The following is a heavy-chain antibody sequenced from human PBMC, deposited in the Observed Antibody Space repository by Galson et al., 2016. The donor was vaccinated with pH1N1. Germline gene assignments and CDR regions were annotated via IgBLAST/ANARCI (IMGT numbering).Heavy chain of an antibody. J-gene: IGHJ6*02. D-gene: IGHD1-14*01. CDR3: ARVNHYYYYGMDV. V-gene: IGHV3-48*01. CDR1: GFTFSSYS. Sequence: PRLSCAASGFTFSSYSMNWVRQAPGKGLEWVSYISSSCSTIYYADSVKGRFTISRDNAKNSLYLQMNSLTAEDTAVYYCARVNHYYYYGMDVWGQGTTVTVSS. CDR2: ISSSCSTI.